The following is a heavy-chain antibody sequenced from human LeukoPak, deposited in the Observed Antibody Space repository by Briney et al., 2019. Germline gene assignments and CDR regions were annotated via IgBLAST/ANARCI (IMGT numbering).Heavy chain of an antibody. CDR1: GFTFNNAW. Sequence: PGGSLRLSCAASGFTFNNAWMSWVRQVPGKGLEWVANIKQDGSEKDYLDSVKGRFTISRDNAKNSLYLQMNSLRVEDTAVYYCGRHGGAFEMWGQGTMVSVSS. J-gene: IGHJ3*02. V-gene: IGHV3-7*01. CDR3: GRHGGAFEM. CDR2: IKQDGSEK.